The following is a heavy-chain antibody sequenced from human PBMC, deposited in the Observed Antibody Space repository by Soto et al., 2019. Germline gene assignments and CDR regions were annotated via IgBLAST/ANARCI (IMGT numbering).Heavy chain of an antibody. CDR2: IYYSGST. D-gene: IGHD3-10*01. CDR1: GGSISSGDYY. Sequence: SETLSLTCTVSGGSISSGDYYWGWIRQPPGKGLEWIGYIYYSGSTYYNPSLKSRVTISVDTSKNQFSLKLSSVTAADTAVYYCARELWFGESHGMDVWGQGTTVTVSS. V-gene: IGHV4-30-4*02. CDR3: ARELWFGESHGMDV. J-gene: IGHJ6*02.